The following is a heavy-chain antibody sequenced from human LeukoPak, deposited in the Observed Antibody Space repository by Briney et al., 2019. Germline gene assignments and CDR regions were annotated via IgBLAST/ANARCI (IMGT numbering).Heavy chain of an antibody. CDR1: GFTFSSYG. V-gene: IGHV3-30*18. J-gene: IGHJ4*02. Sequence: GGSLRLSCAASGFTFSSYGMHWVRQAPGKGLEWVAVISYDGSNKYYADSVKGRFTISRDNSKNTLYLQMNSLRAEDTAVYYCAKTLRYYYDSSEIFDYRGQGTLVTVSS. D-gene: IGHD3-22*01. CDR2: ISYDGSNK. CDR3: AKTLRYYYDSSEIFDY.